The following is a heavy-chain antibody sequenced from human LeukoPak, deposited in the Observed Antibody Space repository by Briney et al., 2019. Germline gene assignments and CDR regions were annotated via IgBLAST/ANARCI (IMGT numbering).Heavy chain of an antibody. Sequence: GGSLRLSCAASGFTFSSYAMNWVRQAPGKGLEWVSSISSSSSYIYYADSVKGRFTISRDNAKNSLYLQMNSLRAEDTAVYYCARDHYGSGSYKYWGQGTLVTVSS. CDR2: ISSSSSYI. CDR3: ARDHYGSGSYKY. V-gene: IGHV3-21*01. D-gene: IGHD3-10*01. CDR1: GFTFSSYA. J-gene: IGHJ4*02.